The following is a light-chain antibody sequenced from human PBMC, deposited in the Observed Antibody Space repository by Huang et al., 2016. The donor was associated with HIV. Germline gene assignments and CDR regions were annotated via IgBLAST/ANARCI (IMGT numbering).Light chain of an antibody. J-gene: IGKJ2*03. V-gene: IGKV1-33*01. CDR1: QDISNY. Sequence: DIQITQSPSSLSASIGDRVTITCQASQDISNYLNWYQQKPGKAPKRLLYDATNSEAGVPSRFSGSGSGTDFTLTISRLQPEDFATYYCQQFDNVPYSFGQGTRLEIK. CDR2: DAT. CDR3: QQFDNVPYS.